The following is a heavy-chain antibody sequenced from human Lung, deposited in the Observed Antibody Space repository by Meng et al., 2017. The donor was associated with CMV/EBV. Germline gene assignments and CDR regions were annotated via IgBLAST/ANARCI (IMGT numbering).Heavy chain of an antibody. J-gene: IGHJ4*02. V-gene: IGHV4-59*11. CDR1: GVSISNHY. CDR2: VHYTGDT. CDR3: ARGRGYGLDYFDN. D-gene: IGHD5-18*01. Sequence: ESLKTSCTVSGVSISNHYWSWIRPPPGKGLEWSGYVHYTGDTNYQPSLKSRLTTSVDTSKSQFSLELSSVAAADTAVYFCARGRGYGLDYFDNWGQGTLVTVSS.